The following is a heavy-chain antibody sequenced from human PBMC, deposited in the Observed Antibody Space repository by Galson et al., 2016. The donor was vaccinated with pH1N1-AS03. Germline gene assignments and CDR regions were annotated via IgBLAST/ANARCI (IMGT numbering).Heavy chain of an antibody. D-gene: IGHD4-17*01. CDR3: VRDLGTVTVNWFDH. J-gene: IGHJ5*02. CDR1: GFIFSTYG. CDR2: IWNDGIKT. V-gene: IGHV3-33*01. Sequence: SLRLSCAASGFIFSTYGMNWVRQAPGKGLEWVAEIWNDGIKTYYADSVKGRFTISRDNAKNSLYLQMNSLRAEDTAVYYCVRDLGTVTVNWFDHWGQGTLVTVSA.